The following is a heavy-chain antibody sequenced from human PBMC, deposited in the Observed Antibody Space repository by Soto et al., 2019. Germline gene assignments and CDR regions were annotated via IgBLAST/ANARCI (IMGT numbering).Heavy chain of an antibody. Sequence: SETLSLTCTVSGGSISSYYWSWIRQPPGKGLEWIGYIYYSGSTNYNPSLKSRVTISVDTSKNQFSLKLSSVTAADTAVYYCAREVTSMVRGNWFDPWGQGTLVTVSS. V-gene: IGHV4-59*01. D-gene: IGHD3-10*01. J-gene: IGHJ5*02. CDR1: GGSISSYY. CDR2: IYYSGST. CDR3: AREVTSMVRGNWFDP.